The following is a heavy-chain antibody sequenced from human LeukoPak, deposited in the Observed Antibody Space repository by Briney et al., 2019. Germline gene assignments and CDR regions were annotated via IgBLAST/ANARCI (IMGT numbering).Heavy chain of an antibody. Sequence: TLSLTCTVSGGSISSGGYYWSWIRQHPGKGLEWIGYIYYSGSTYYNPSLKSRVTISVDTSKNQFSLKLSSVTAADTAVYYCARDTAMALDYWGQGTLVTVSS. CDR2: IYYSGST. CDR1: GGSISSGGYY. CDR3: ARDTAMALDY. D-gene: IGHD5-18*01. V-gene: IGHV4-31*03. J-gene: IGHJ4*02.